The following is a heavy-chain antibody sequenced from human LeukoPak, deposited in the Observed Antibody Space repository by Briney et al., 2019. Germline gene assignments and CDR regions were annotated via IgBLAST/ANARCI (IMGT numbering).Heavy chain of an antibody. CDR1: GYTLTELS. CDR3: APCLPDFWTGYYYFAT. D-gene: IGHD3/OR15-3a*01. Sequence: ASVKVSCKVSGYTLTELSMHWVRQAPGKGLEWMGGFDPEDAETIYAQKFQGRVTMTEDTFTDTAYMELSSLRSEDTAVYYCAPCLPDFWTGYYYFATGAREPWSPSPQ. J-gene: IGHJ4*02. V-gene: IGHV1-24*01. CDR2: FDPEDAET.